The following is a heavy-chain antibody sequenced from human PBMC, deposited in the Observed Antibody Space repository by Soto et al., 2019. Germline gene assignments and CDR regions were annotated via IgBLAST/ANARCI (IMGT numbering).Heavy chain of an antibody. J-gene: IGHJ6*02. Sequence: QVQLVESGGGVVQSGRSLRLSCAASGFTFSSYGMHWVRQAPGKGLEWVAVISYDGSNKYYADSVKGRFTISRDNSKNTLYLQMDSLRAEDTAVYYCAKSSPGYYYGMDVWGQGTTVTVSS. CDR1: GFTFSSYG. D-gene: IGHD3-10*01. CDR3: AKSSPGYYYGMDV. CDR2: ISYDGSNK. V-gene: IGHV3-30*18.